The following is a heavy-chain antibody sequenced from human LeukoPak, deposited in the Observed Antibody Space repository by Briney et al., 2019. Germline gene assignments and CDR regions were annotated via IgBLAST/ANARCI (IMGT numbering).Heavy chain of an antibody. D-gene: IGHD2-2*01. Sequence: LGASVKVPCKASGGTFSSYAISWVRQAPGQGLEWMGGIIPIFGTANYAQKFQGRVTITTDESTSTAYMELSSLRSEDTAVYYCASSPCSSTSCYQFDYWGQGTLVTVSS. CDR3: ASSPCSSTSCYQFDY. J-gene: IGHJ4*02. CDR2: IIPIFGTA. CDR1: GGTFSSYA. V-gene: IGHV1-69*05.